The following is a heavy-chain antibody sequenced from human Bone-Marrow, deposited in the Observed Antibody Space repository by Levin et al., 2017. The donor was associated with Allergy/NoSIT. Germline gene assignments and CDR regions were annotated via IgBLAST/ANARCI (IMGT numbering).Heavy chain of an antibody. CDR3: AKDLITFCGGDCFSPPDY. Sequence: LSLTCAASGLTFDDFATQWFRQTPGKGLEWVSLISWDGISTYYADSVKGRFTISRDNRKNSLYLQMNSLRPEDTALYYCAKDLITFCGGDCFSPPDYWGQGTLVTVSS. CDR1: GLTFDDFA. D-gene: IGHD2-21*02. CDR2: ISWDGIST. J-gene: IGHJ4*02. V-gene: IGHV3-43D*04.